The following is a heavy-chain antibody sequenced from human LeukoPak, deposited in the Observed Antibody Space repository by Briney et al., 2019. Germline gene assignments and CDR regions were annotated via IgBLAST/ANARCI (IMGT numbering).Heavy chain of an antibody. D-gene: IGHD6-19*01. CDR3: ARDGATYSSGWTFDY. Sequence: PWRSLRLSCAASGFTFSSYGMHWVRQAPGKGLEWVAVISYDGSNKYYADSVKGRLTISRDNSKNTLYLQMNSLRAEDAAVYYCARDGATYSSGWTFDYWGQGTLVTVSS. V-gene: IGHV3-30*19. CDR1: GFTFSSYG. CDR2: ISYDGSNK. J-gene: IGHJ4*02.